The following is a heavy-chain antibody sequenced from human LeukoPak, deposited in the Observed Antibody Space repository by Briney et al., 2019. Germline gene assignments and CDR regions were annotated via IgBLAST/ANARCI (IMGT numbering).Heavy chain of an antibody. D-gene: IGHD6-13*01. V-gene: IGHV5-51*01. CDR3: ARRRFSHLIAAAGTGHYFDY. CDR2: IYPGDSDT. J-gene: IGHJ4*02. Sequence: GESLKISCKGSGYSFTSYWIGWVRQMPGKGLEWMGIIYPGDSDTRYSPSFQGQVTISADKSIGTAYLQWSSLKASDTAMYYCARRRFSHLIAAAGTGHYFDYWGQRTLVTVSS. CDR1: GYSFTSYW.